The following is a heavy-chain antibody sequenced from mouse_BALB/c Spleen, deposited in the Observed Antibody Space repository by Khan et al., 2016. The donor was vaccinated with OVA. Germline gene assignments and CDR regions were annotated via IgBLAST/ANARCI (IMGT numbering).Heavy chain of an antibody. V-gene: IGHV1-15*01. Sequence: QIQLQQSGAELVRPGASVTLSCKASGYTFPDYELHWVKQTPVHGLEWIGVIDTKTGVTAYNQKFKGKATLTADKSSSTAYMELRSLTSEDSAVYYGTRSTFAYWGQGTLVTVSA. CDR1: GYTFPDYE. J-gene: IGHJ3*01. CDR3: TRSTFAY. CDR2: IDTKTGVT.